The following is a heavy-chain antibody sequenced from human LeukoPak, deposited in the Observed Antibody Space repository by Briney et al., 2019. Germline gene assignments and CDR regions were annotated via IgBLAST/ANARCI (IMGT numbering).Heavy chain of an antibody. J-gene: IGHJ1*01. D-gene: IGHD6-19*01. CDR1: GFTVSSNY. V-gene: IGHV3-53*01. CDR3: AKAPKQWSDFQH. CDR2: IYSGGGT. Sequence: PGGSLRLSCTASGFTVSSNYMSWVRQAPGKGLEWVSVIYSGGGTYYADSVKGRFTISRDNSKNTLYLQMNSLRAEDTAVYYCAKAPKQWSDFQHWGQGTLVTVSS.